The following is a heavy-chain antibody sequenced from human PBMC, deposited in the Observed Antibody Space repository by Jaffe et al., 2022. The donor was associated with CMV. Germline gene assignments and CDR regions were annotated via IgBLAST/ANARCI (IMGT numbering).Heavy chain of an antibody. CDR2: INPSGGST. J-gene: IGHJ4*02. Sequence: QVQLVQSGAEVKKPGASVKVSCKASGYTFTSYYMHWVRQAPGQGLEWMGIINPSGGSTSYAQKFQGRVTMTRDTSTSTVYMELSSLRSEDTAVYYCATGRGYSYGNGGSYFDYWGQGTLVTVSS. CDR3: ATGRGYSYGNGGSYFDY. D-gene: IGHD5-18*01. CDR1: GYTFTSYY. V-gene: IGHV1-46*01.